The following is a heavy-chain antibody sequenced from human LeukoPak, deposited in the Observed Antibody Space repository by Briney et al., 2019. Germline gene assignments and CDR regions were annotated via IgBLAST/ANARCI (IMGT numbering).Heavy chain of an antibody. V-gene: IGHV4-31*03. J-gene: IGHJ6*03. CDR3: AKEAIPYYYMDV. CDR2: IYYSGST. Sequence: PSETLSLTCTVSGGSISSGGYYWSWIRQHPGKGLEWIGYIYYSGSTYYNPSLKSRVTISVDTSKNQFSLKVSSVTAADTAVYYCAKEAIPYYYMDVWGKGTTVTVSS. CDR1: GGSISSGGYY.